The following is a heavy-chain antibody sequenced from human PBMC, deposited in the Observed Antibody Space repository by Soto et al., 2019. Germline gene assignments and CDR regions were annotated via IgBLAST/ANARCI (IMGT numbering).Heavy chain of an antibody. CDR2: ISAYNGNT. Sequence: QVQLVQSGAEVKKPGASVKVSCKASGYTFTSYGISWVRQAPGQGLEWMGWISAYNGNTNYAQKLQGRVTMTTDTPTRTACMELRRLRSDDTAVYYCARDFEAAAGRVAFDYGGQGTLVTVSS. CDR3: ARDFEAAAGRVAFDY. V-gene: IGHV1-18*01. J-gene: IGHJ4*02. CDR1: GYTFTSYG. D-gene: IGHD6-13*01.